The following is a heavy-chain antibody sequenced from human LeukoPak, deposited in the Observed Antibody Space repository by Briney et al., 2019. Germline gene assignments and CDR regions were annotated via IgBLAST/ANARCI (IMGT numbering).Heavy chain of an antibody. V-gene: IGHV3-30*01. CDR3: ARDRTYYYDSSVLDY. D-gene: IGHD3-22*01. CDR1: GFTFSSYA. CDR2: ISYDGSNK. J-gene: IGHJ4*02. Sequence: GGSLRLSCAASGFTFSSYAMSWVRQAPGKGLEWVAVISYDGSNKYYADSVKGRFTISRDNSKNTLYLQMNSLRAEDTAVYYCARDRTYYYDSSVLDYWGQGTLVTVSS.